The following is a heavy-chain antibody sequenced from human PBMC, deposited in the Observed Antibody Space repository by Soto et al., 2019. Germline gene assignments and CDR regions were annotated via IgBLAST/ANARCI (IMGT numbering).Heavy chain of an antibody. D-gene: IGHD1-7*01. CDR3: AREVGTATDPDAFDI. V-gene: IGHV4-31*03. CDR1: GGSIRGGDYF. CDR2: IYSTGSA. J-gene: IGHJ3*02. Sequence: QVQLQESGPGLVKPSQTLSLTCTVSGGSIRGGDYFWSWVRQHPGKGLEWVGYIYSTGSAHYNPSLKSRVSISLDTSRNQFSLELSSVTAADTALYYCAREVGTATDPDAFDIWGQGTMVTVSS.